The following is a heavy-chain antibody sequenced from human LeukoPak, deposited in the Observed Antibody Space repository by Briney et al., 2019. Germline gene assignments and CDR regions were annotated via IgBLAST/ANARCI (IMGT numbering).Heavy chain of an antibody. D-gene: IGHD6-6*01. Sequence: SETLSLTCTVSGGFINDYYWNWIRQPPGQGLEWIGYVYYSGSINYSPSLKSRVTISVDTSKNQFSLKLSSVTAADTAVYYCARLPFHPREYSSSYDAFDIWGQGTMVTVSS. J-gene: IGHJ3*02. V-gene: IGHV4-59*01. CDR1: GGFINDYY. CDR2: VYYSGSI. CDR3: ARLPFHPREYSSSYDAFDI.